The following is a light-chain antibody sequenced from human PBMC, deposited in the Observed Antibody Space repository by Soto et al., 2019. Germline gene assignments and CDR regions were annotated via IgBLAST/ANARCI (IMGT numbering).Light chain of an antibody. Sequence: VLTQPPSVSGAPRQRVTIPCTGSSSNIGSYYDVHWYQQLPGTVPKLLIYGDNNRPSGVPDRFSGSKSGTSASLAITGLQAEDEADYYCQSYDSSLSHVVFGGGTQLTVL. J-gene: IGLJ2*01. CDR2: GDN. V-gene: IGLV1-40*01. CDR1: SSNIGSYYD. CDR3: QSYDSSLSHVV.